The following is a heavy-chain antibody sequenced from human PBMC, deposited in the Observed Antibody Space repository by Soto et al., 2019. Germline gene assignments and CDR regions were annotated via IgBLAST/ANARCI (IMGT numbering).Heavy chain of an antibody. CDR1: GGSFSGYY. J-gene: IGHJ4*02. V-gene: IGHV4-34*01. CDR2: INHSGST. Sequence: SETLSLTCAVYGGSFSGYYWSWIRQPPGKGLEWIGEINHSGSTNYNPSLKSRVTISVDTSKNQSSLKLSSVTAADTAVYYCARRTRYSSGWFSPFFDYWGQGTLVTVSS. CDR3: ARRTRYSSGWFSPFFDY. D-gene: IGHD6-19*01.